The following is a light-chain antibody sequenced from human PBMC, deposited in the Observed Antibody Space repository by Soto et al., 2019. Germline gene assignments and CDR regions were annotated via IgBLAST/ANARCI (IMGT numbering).Light chain of an antibody. CDR2: EVS. CDR3: CSFAGINVV. CDR1: SSDVGGYNY. Sequence: QSVLTQPPSASGSPGQSVTISCTGTSSDVGGYNYVSWYQQHPDKVPKLMIFEVSKRPSGVPDRFSGSKSGNTASLTVSELQAEDEAHYYCCSFAGINVVFGGGTQLTVL. V-gene: IGLV2-8*01. J-gene: IGLJ2*01.